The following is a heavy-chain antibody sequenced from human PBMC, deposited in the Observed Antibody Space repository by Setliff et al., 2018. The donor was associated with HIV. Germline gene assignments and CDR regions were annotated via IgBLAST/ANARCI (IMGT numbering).Heavy chain of an antibody. CDR1: GYTFTSYG. CDR2: ISAYNGNT. J-gene: IGHJ6*03. CDR3: ARMREMATINYYYNYMDV. V-gene: IGHV1-18*01. D-gene: IGHD5-12*01. Sequence: ASVKVSCKASGYTFTSYGISWVRQAPGQGLEWMGWISAYNGNTDYAQNLQGRVTMTTDTSISTAYMELSSLRSEDTAVYYCARMREMATINYYYNYMDVWGTGTTFTVSS.